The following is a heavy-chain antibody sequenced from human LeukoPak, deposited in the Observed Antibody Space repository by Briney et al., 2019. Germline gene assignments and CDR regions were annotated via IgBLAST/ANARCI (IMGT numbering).Heavy chain of an antibody. CDR2: INPNNGGT. J-gene: IGHJ4*02. Sequence: ASVKVSCKASGYTFTGYYMHWVRQAPGQGLEWMGWINPNNGGTNYAQTFQGRVTMTRDMSVSSAFMELTRLRSDDTAVYYCARVVGGNYYGSETDDYWGQGTLVTVSS. CDR1: GYTFTGYY. V-gene: IGHV1-2*02. D-gene: IGHD3-10*01. CDR3: ARVVGGNYYGSETDDY.